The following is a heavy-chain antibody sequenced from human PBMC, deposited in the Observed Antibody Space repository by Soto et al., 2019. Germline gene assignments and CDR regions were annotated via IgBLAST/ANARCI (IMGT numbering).Heavy chain of an antibody. J-gene: IGHJ5*02. CDR3: ARGFPLWLAP. V-gene: IGHV1-3*05. CDR2: INAGNGNT. Sequence: QVQLVQSGAEEKKPGASVKVSCKASGYTFTNYAIQWVRQAPGQRLEWMGWINAGNGNTKYSQKFQGRVTITRDTSQSKADLEMRSLGSEDTAVYSRARGFPLWLAPWGQGTLVTVSS. D-gene: IGHD3-16*02. CDR1: GYTFTNYA.